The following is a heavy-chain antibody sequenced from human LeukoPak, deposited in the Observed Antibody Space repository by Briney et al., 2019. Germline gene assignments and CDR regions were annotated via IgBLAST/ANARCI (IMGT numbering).Heavy chain of an antibody. V-gene: IGHV3-21*01. CDR2: ISSSSSYI. D-gene: IGHD3-3*01. J-gene: IGHJ5*02. CDR3: ARDAHNSNYDFWSGYIPNWFDP. Sequence: GGSLRLSCAASGFTFSSYSMNWVRQAPGKGLEWVSSISSSSSYIYYADSVKGRFTISRDNAKNSLYLQMNSLRAEDTAVYYCARDAHNSNYDFWSGYIPNWFDPWGQGTLVTVSS. CDR1: GFTFSSYS.